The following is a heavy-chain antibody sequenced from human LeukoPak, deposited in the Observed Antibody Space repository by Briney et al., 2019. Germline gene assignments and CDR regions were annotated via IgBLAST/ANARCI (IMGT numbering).Heavy chain of an antibody. CDR3: ARGASGYDFWSGYWGAFDI. CDR2: IYYSGST. CDR1: GGSISSYY. V-gene: IGHV4-59*01. Sequence: PSETLSLTCTASGGSISSYYWSWIRQPPGKGLEWMGYIYYSGSTNYNPSLKSRVTISVDTSKNQFSLKLSSVTAADTAVYYCARGASGYDFWSGYWGAFDIWGQGTMVTVSS. J-gene: IGHJ3*02. D-gene: IGHD3-3*01.